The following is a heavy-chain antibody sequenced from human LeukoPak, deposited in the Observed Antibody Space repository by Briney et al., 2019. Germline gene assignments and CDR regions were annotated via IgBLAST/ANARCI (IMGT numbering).Heavy chain of an antibody. CDR2: INHSGST. Sequence: SETLSLTCAVYGGSFSGYYWSWIRQPPGKGLEWIGEINHSGSTNYNPSLKSRVTISVDTSKNQFSLKLSSVTAADTAVYYCARGRKYYYDSSGYYYYFDYWGQGTLVTVSS. V-gene: IGHV4-34*01. J-gene: IGHJ4*02. CDR3: ARGRKYYYDSSGYYYYFDY. CDR1: GGSFSGYY. D-gene: IGHD3-22*01.